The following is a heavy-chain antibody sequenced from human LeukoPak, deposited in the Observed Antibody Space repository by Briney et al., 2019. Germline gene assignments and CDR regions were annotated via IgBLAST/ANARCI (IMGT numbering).Heavy chain of an antibody. Sequence: ASVKVSCKASGYTFTGYYMHWVRQAPGQGLEWMGRINPNSGGTNYAQKFQGRVTMTRDTSISTAYMELSRLRSDDTAVYYCARGPGASLNNWFDPWGQGTLVTVSS. D-gene: IGHD1-26*01. CDR3: ARGPGASLNNWFDP. CDR2: INPNSGGT. CDR1: GYTFTGYY. V-gene: IGHV1-2*06. J-gene: IGHJ5*02.